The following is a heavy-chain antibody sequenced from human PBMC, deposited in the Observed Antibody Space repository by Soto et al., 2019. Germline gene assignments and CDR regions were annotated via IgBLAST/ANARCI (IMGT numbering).Heavy chain of an antibody. Sequence: PGGSLRLSCAASGFTFSSYGMHWVRQAPGKGLEWVAVISYDGSNKYYADSVKGRFTISRDNSKNTLYLQMNSLRAEDTAVYYCAKDVVAAAGTHGYYYYYYGMDVWGQGTTVTVSS. J-gene: IGHJ6*02. V-gene: IGHV3-30*18. CDR1: GFTFSSYG. CDR3: AKDVVAAAGTHGYYYYYYGMDV. D-gene: IGHD6-13*01. CDR2: ISYDGSNK.